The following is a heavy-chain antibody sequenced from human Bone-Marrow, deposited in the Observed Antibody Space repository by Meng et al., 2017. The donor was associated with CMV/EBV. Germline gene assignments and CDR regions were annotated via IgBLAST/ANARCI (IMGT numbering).Heavy chain of an antibody. CDR2: ISYDGSNK. D-gene: IGHD2-21*01. Sequence: GESLKISCAASGFTFSSYAMHWVRQAPGKGLEWVAVISYDGSNKYYADSVKGRFTISRDNSKNTLYLQMNSLRAEDTAVYYCAREGGGGDHLDYWGQGTLVTVSS. V-gene: IGHV3-30*04. J-gene: IGHJ4*02. CDR1: GFTFSSYA. CDR3: AREGGGGDHLDY.